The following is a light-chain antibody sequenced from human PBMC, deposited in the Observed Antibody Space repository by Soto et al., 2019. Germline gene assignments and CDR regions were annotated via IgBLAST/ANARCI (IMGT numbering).Light chain of an antibody. CDR2: LGS. V-gene: IGKV2-28*01. CDR3: MQALQSIT. CDR1: QSLLHSNGYNY. J-gene: IGKJ5*01. Sequence: DVVVTQCPLSLPVTAGEAASISWRSSQSLLHSNGYNYLDWYLQKPGQSPQLLIYLGSNRASGVPDRFSGSGSGTDFTLKISRVEAEDVGVYYCMQALQSITFGQGTRLEIK.